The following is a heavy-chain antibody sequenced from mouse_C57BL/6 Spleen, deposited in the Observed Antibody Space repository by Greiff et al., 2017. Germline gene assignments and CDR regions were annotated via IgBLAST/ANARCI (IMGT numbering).Heavy chain of an antibody. Sequence: VQRVESGPGLVQPSQSLSITCTVSGFSLTSYGVHWVRQSPGKGLEWLGVIWSGGSTDYNAAFISRLSISKDNSKSQVFFKMNSLQADDTAIYYCARGRDYGNFFAYWGQGTLVTVSA. J-gene: IGHJ3*01. CDR3: ARGRDYGNFFAY. CDR2: IWSGGST. D-gene: IGHD2-1*01. V-gene: IGHV2-2*01. CDR1: GFSLTSYG.